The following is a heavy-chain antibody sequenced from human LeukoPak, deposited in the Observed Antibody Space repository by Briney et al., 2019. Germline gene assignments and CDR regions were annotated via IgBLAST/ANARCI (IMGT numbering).Heavy chain of an antibody. CDR3: AKDSSSSWYVNYYFDY. CDR1: EFTFSSYG. CDR2: ISYDGSNK. V-gene: IGHV3-30*18. D-gene: IGHD6-13*01. Sequence: GGSLRLSCAASEFTFSSYGMHWVRQAPGKGLEWLAVISYDGSNKYYADSVKGRFTISRDNSKNTLYLQMNSLRAEDTAVYYCAKDSSSSWYVNYYFDYWGQGTLVTVSS. J-gene: IGHJ4*02.